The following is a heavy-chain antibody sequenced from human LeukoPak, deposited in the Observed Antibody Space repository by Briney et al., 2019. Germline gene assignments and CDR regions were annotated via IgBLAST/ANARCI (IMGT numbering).Heavy chain of an antibody. J-gene: IGHJ3*02. D-gene: IGHD2-2*01. CDR1: GYTFTSYD. CDR2: MNPNRGNT. Sequence: ASVKVSCKASGYTFTSYDINWVRQATGQGLKWMEWMNPNRGNTGYAQKFQGRVTMTRNTSISTAYMELSSLRSEDTAVYYCASTLGYCSSTSCYLSAFDIWGQGTMVTVSS. V-gene: IGHV1-8*01. CDR3: ASTLGYCSSTSCYLSAFDI.